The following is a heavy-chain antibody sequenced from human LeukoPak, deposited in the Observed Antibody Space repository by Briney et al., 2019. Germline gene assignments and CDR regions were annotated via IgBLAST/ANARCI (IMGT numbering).Heavy chain of an antibody. CDR2: ISGSGGST. CDR3: AKGGLATTKYYFDY. D-gene: IGHD5-12*01. J-gene: IGHJ4*02. Sequence: GGSLSLSRAASGFTLCIYAMSCVRQAPGKGLECGSAISGSGGSTYYADSVKGRFTISRDDSKNTLYLQMNSLRAEDTAVYYYAKGGLATTKYYFDYLGQGALVTVSS. CDR1: GFTLCIYA. V-gene: IGHV3-23*01.